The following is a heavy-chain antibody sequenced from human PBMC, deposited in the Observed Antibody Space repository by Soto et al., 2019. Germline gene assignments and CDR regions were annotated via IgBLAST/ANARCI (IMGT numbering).Heavy chain of an antibody. CDR2: INHSGST. CDR3: AREAAAGTYYYYMDV. D-gene: IGHD6-13*01. Sequence: SETLSLTCAVYGGSFSGYYWSWIRQPPGKGLEWIGEINHSGSTNYNPSLKSRVTLSVDTSKNQFSLKLSSVTAADTAVYYCAREAAAGTYYYYMDVWGKGTTVTVSS. V-gene: IGHV4-34*01. CDR1: GGSFSGYY. J-gene: IGHJ6*03.